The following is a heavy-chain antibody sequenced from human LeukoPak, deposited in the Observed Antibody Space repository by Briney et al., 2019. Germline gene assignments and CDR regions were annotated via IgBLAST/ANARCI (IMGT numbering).Heavy chain of an antibody. CDR1: GYSFTSYW. CDR3: ARGYLAAFDAFDI. V-gene: IGHV5-51*04. J-gene: IGHJ3*02. CDR2: IYPGDSDT. D-gene: IGHD3-22*01. Sequence: GESLKISCKGSGYSFTSYWIGWVRQMPGKGLECMGIIYPGDSDTRYSPSFQGQVTISADKPISTAYLQWSSLKASDTAMYYCARGYLAAFDAFDIWGQGTMVTVSS.